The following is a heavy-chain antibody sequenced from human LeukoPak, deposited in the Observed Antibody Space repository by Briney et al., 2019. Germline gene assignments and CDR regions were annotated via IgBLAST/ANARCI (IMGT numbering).Heavy chain of an antibody. CDR1: GYSFTSYW. CDR2: ICPYDSDT. Sequence: GESLKISCKGSGYSFTSYWIGWVRQMPGKGLEWMGIICPYDSDTRYSPSFQGQVTISADMSISTAYLEWSSLKASDTAMYYCAKHFSGGDYDAFEIWGQGTLLTVSP. J-gene: IGHJ3*02. CDR3: AKHFSGGDYDAFEI. D-gene: IGHD2-21*01. V-gene: IGHV5-51*01.